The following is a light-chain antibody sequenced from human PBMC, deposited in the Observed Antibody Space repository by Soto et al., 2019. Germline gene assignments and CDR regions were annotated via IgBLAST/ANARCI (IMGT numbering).Light chain of an antibody. CDR2: DAS. Sequence: EIVLTQSPGTLSLSPGERATLSCRASQSVRNNYLAWYQQKPGQAPRLLIYDASSRATGIPDRFSGGGSGTDFTLTISRLEPEDFAVYYCQQYGNSPWTFGQGTKVDIK. V-gene: IGKV3-20*01. CDR3: QQYGNSPWT. CDR1: QSVRNNY. J-gene: IGKJ1*01.